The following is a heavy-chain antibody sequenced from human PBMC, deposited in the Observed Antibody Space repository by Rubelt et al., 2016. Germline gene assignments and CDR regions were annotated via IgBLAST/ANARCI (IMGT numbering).Heavy chain of an antibody. CDR3: ARDTYELWSGYRLGLYYFDY. Sequence: QVTLKESGPVLVKPTETLTLTCTVSGFSLSNARMGVSWIRQPPGKALEWLAHIFSNDEKSYSTSLKSRLTISKDTSNSQVVRTMTNVDPVDTATYYCARDTYELWSGYRLGLYYFDYWGQGTLVTVSS. J-gene: IGHJ4*02. V-gene: IGHV2-26*01. CDR1: GFSLSNARMG. CDR2: IFSNDEK. D-gene: IGHD3-3*01.